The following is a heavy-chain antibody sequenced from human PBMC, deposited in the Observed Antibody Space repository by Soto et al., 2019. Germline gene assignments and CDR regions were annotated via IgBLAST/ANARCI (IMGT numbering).Heavy chain of an antibody. V-gene: IGHV1-18*01. CDR1: GYTFISYG. CDR3: ARDWNCTNTRCQNCFDP. D-gene: IGHD2-2*01. Sequence: QVQLVQSGAEVTERGASVKVSCKASGYTFISYGVSWVRKTPGQGLEWLGWISGNTGKTNYAQKLQGRVIMTTDTSTSTAYMELKSLTSDDTAVYYCARDWNCTNTRCQNCFDPWGQGTLVTVSS. CDR2: ISGNTGKT. J-gene: IGHJ5*02.